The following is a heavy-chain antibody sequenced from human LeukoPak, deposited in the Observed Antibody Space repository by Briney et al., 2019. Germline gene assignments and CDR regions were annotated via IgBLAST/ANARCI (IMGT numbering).Heavy chain of an antibody. V-gene: IGHV3-30*03. J-gene: IGHJ3*02. CDR2: ISYDGSNE. D-gene: IGHD3-22*01. Sequence: PGGSLRLSCAASGFTFSSYGMHWVRQAPGKGLEWVASISYDGSNEYYGDSVKGRFTISRDNSKNTVDLQMNSLRVEETAVYYCARFSITLITPRALDIWGQGTMVTVSS. CDR3: ARFSITLITPRALDI. CDR1: GFTFSSYG.